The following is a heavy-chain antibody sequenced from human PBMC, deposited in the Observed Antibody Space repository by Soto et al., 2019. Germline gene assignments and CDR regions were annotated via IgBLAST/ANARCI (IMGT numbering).Heavy chain of an antibody. CDR1: GGSFSGYY. Sequence: QVQLQQWGAGLLKPSETLSLTCAVYGGSFSGYYWSWIHQPPGKGLEWIGEINHSGSTNYNPSLKSRVTIAVDTSKNQFSLKLSSVTAAETAVYYCARGAILGYCSGGSCYPFDYWGQGTLVTVSS. J-gene: IGHJ4*02. CDR2: INHSGST. D-gene: IGHD2-15*01. V-gene: IGHV4-34*01. CDR3: ARGAILGYCSGGSCYPFDY.